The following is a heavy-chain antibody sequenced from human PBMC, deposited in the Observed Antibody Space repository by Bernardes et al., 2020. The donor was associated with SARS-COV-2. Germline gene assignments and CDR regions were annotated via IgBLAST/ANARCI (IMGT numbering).Heavy chain of an antibody. V-gene: IGHV3-23*01. CDR2: IIGNGNHI. J-gene: IGHJ4*02. CDR3: AKDSQPDGAWNFDF. Sequence: SLRLSCAASGFSFSIYAMNWVRQAPGKGPEWVSGIIGNGNHIAYADSVKGRFTISRDNSKNILYLQMNGLRAEDTAIYYCAKDSQPDGAWNFDFWGQGTLVTVSS. CDR1: GFSFSIYA.